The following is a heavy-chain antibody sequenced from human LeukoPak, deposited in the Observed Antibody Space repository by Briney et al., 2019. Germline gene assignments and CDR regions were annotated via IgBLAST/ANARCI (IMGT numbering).Heavy chain of an antibody. V-gene: IGHV4-59*01. J-gene: IGHJ5*02. CDR2: IYYSGST. CDR1: GGSISSYY. Sequence: SETLSLTCAVPGGSISSYYWSWIRQPPGKGLGWVGYIYYSGSTNYNPSLKSRVTIIVETSKNQFSLKLSSVTAADTAVYYCARGGGTTRWGNWFDPWGQGTLVTVSS. D-gene: IGHD1-26*01. CDR3: ARGGGTTRWGNWFDP.